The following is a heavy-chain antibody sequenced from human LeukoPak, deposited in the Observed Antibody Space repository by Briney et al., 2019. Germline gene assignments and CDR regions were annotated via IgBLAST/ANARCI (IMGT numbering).Heavy chain of an antibody. Sequence: KPSETLSLTCTVSGGSINNYYWSWIRQPPGKGLEWIGYIYYTGSTNYNPSLKSRVTISVDTSKSHFSLKMSTLTAADTAVYYCARHRGRGYPYFDYWGQGTLVTVSS. CDR3: ARHRGRGYPYFDY. CDR2: IYYTGST. CDR1: GGSINNYY. V-gene: IGHV4-59*01. D-gene: IGHD3-16*02. J-gene: IGHJ4*02.